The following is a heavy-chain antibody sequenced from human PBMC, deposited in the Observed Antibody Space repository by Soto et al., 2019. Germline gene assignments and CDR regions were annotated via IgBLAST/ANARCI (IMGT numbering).Heavy chain of an antibody. V-gene: IGHV5-51*01. CDR2: IYPGDSDT. Sequence: GESLKISCKASDTTHWIGWVRQKPGKGLEWMGIIYPGDSDTKYSPSFQGQVTISVDKSISTAYLHWSSLKASETAKYYCARLVNYYFGMDVWGLGTTVTVSS. CDR3: ARLVNYYFGMDV. CDR1: DTTHW. J-gene: IGHJ6*02.